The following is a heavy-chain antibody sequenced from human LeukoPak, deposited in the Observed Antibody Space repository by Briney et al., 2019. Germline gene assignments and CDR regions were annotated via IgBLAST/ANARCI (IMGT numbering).Heavy chain of an antibody. D-gene: IGHD6-13*01. V-gene: IGHV3-23*01. J-gene: IGHJ4*02. CDR3: AKDRQQLANLDY. CDR1: GFTFSTYA. Sequence: PGGSLRLSCAASGFTFSTYALNWVRQAPGKGLEWVSAISDSGGGIYYTDSVKGRFTMSRDNSKNTLYLQMNSLRAEDTAVYNCAKDRQQLANLDYWGQRTLVTVSS. CDR2: ISDSGGGI.